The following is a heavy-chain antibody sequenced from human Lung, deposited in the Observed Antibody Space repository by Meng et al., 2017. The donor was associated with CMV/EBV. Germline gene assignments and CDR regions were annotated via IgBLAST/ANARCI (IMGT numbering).Heavy chain of an antibody. CDR2: IPHRGSS. V-gene: IGHV4-4*02. D-gene: IGHD3-10*01. CDR3: LRRLGGSV. Sequence: QVRESAPASVKPSETLSRTCYVSGDSITNHNWWAWVRQPPGKGLEWIGEIPHRGSSAYNPSLKSRVSMSIDKSKNQFSLKLTSVTAADTAVYHCLRRLGGSVWGQGTLVTVSS. J-gene: IGHJ1*01. CDR1: GDSITNHNW.